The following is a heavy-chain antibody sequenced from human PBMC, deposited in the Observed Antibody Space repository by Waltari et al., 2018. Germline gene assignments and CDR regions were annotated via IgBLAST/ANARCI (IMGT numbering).Heavy chain of an antibody. CDR1: GGSISSSNW. D-gene: IGHD6-6*01. CDR2: IYHSGST. CDR3: ARVSTEYSSSYDENWFDP. J-gene: IGHJ5*02. V-gene: IGHV4-4*02. Sequence: QVQLQESGPGLVKPSGTLSLTCAVSGGSISSSNWWSWVRQPPGKGLEWIGEIYHSGSTSYNPSLKSRVTISVDKSKNQFSLKLSSVTAADTAVYYCARVSTEYSSSYDENWFDPWGQGTLVTVSS.